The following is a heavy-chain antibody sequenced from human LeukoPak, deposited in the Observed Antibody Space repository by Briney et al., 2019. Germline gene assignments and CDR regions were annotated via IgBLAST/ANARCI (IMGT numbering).Heavy chain of an antibody. CDR1: GYTFTSYY. CDR3: ARDRQVEIGFDY. Sequence: ASVEVSCKASGYTFTSYYMHWVRQAPGQGLEWMGIINPSGGSTSYAQKFQGRVTMTRDTSTSTVYMELSSLRSEDTAVYYCARDRQVEIGFDYWGQGTLVTVSS. J-gene: IGHJ4*02. D-gene: IGHD2-21*01. V-gene: IGHV1-46*01. CDR2: INPSGGST.